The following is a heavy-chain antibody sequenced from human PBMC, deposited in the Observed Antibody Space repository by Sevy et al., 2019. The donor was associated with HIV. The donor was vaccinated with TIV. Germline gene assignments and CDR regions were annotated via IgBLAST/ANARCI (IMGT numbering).Heavy chain of an antibody. CDR1: GFDFPNAW. J-gene: IGHJ4*02. Sequence: GGSLRLSCTASGFDFPNAWMNWVRQVPGKGLEWVGHIKSITDGGAADYAAHVKGRFTISRHDSKNTLYLQMNSLKVEDTAVYFCSTDDLISYWGRRTLVTVSS. D-gene: IGHD3-3*02. CDR3: STDDLISY. V-gene: IGHV3-15*07. CDR2: IKSITDGGAA.